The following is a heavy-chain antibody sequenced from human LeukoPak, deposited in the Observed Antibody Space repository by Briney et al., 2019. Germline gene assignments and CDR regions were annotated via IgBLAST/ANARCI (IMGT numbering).Heavy chain of an antibody. D-gene: IGHD3-22*01. CDR2: INHSGST. Sequence: SETLSLTCAVYGGSLSGYYWSWIRQPPGKGLEWIGEINHSGSTNYNPSLKSRVTISVDTSKNQFSLKLSSVTAADTAVYYCARGIVVAACYFDYWGQGTLVTVSS. CDR3: ARGIVVAACYFDY. V-gene: IGHV4-34*01. CDR1: GGSLSGYY. J-gene: IGHJ4*02.